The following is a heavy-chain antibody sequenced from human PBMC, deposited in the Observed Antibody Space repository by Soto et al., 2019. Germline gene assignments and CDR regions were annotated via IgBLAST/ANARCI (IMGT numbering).Heavy chain of an antibody. V-gene: IGHV3-23*01. CDR1: GFTFSSYA. Sequence: LRLSCAASGFTFSSYAMSWVRQAPGKGLEWVSAISGSGGSTYYADSVKGRFTISRDNSKNTLYLQMNSLRAEDTAVDYCAKADGYNSPFAYWGQGTLVTVSS. J-gene: IGHJ4*02. D-gene: IGHD5-12*01. CDR3: AKADGYNSPFAY. CDR2: ISGSGGST.